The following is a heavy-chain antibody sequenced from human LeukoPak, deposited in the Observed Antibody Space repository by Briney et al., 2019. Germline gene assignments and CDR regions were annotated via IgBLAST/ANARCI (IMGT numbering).Heavy chain of an antibody. V-gene: IGHV4-34*01. D-gene: IGHD3-22*01. Sequence: SETLSLTCAVYGGSFSGYYWSWIRQPPGKGLEWIGEINHSGSTNYNPSLKSRVTISVDTSKNQFSLKLSSVTAADTALYYCARDDRTKPGLGYWGQGTLVTVSS. CDR3: ARDDRTKPGLGY. CDR2: INHSGST. CDR1: GGSFSGYY. J-gene: IGHJ4*02.